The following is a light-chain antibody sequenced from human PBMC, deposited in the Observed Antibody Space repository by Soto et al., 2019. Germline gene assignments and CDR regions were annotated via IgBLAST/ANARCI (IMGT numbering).Light chain of an antibody. CDR2: GVS. CDR3: QHYGRSPT. J-gene: IGKJ5*01. Sequence: EIVLTQSPGTLSLSPGERATLSCRASQSVTSNYLAWYQQKPGQAPRLLMYGVSSRATGIPDRFSGSGSVTDFTLTISRLEPEDFAVYYCQHYGRSPTFGQGTRLEIK. V-gene: IGKV3-20*01. CDR1: QSVTSNY.